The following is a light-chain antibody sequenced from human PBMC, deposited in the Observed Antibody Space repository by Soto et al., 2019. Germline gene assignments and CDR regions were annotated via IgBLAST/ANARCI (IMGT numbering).Light chain of an antibody. Sequence: EIVLTQSPGTLSLSPGERATLSCRASQSVSSSYLAWYQQKPGQAPRLLIYSASNRAAGVPDRCSGSGSGADFSLTISRLEPEDFAVYYCQQFGRSPWTFGQGTQVDIK. CDR3: QQFGRSPWT. CDR2: SAS. CDR1: QSVSSSY. V-gene: IGKV3-20*01. J-gene: IGKJ1*01.